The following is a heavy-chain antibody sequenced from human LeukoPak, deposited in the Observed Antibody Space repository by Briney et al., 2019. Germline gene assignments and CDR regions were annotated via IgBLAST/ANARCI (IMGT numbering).Heavy chain of an antibody. CDR3: ARRAHRTRPVGLLFDP. Sequence: SETLSLTCTVSGGSIRGYYWSWLRQPPGKGLEYIGYIYYSGITNYNPSLKSRVTISVDTSKNQFSLKLSSVTAADTAVYYCARRAHRTRPVGLLFDPWGQGTLVTVSS. CDR1: GGSIRGYY. J-gene: IGHJ5*02. V-gene: IGHV4-59*08. CDR2: IYYSGIT.